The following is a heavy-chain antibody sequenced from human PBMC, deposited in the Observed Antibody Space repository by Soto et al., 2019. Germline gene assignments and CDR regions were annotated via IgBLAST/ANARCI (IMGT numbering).Heavy chain of an antibody. CDR2: IIPIFGTA. D-gene: IGHD2-21*01. Sequence: SVKVSCKASNYSFSSFGISWVRQAPGQGLEWMGGIIPIFGTANYAQKFQGRVTITADESTSTAYMELSSLRSEDTAVYYCASPFFLSPHGIYYYGMDVWGQGTTVTVSS. V-gene: IGHV1-69*13. CDR3: ASPFFLSPHGIYYYGMDV. J-gene: IGHJ6*02. CDR1: NYSFSSFG.